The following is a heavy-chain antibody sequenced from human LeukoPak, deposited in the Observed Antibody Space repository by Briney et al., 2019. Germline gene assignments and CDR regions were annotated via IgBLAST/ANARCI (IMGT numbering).Heavy chain of an antibody. V-gene: IGHV3-23*01. Sequence: GGSLRLSCAASGFAFSSYAMSLVRQAPGKGLEWVSAISGSGGSTYYADSVKGRFTISRDNSKNTLYLQMNSLRAEDTAVYYCAPPNWDGMDVWGQGTTVTVSS. J-gene: IGHJ6*02. CDR3: APPNWDGMDV. CDR2: ISGSGGST. D-gene: IGHD7-27*01. CDR1: GFAFSSYA.